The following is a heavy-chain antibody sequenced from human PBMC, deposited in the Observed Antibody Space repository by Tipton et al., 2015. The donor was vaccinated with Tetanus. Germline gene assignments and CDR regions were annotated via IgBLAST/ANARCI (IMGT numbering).Heavy chain of an antibody. J-gene: IGHJ5*02. Sequence: TLSLTCSLSGGSLSSGTFYWDWIRQRPGKGLEWIGNIYYNGNTLENPSVKGRVTLSLDKSKNQFSLKLRSVTAADTATYYCARSADTGFAPWGQGILVTVSS. CDR1: GGSLSSGTFY. CDR2: IYYNGNT. V-gene: IGHV4-39*01. CDR3: ARSADTGFAP.